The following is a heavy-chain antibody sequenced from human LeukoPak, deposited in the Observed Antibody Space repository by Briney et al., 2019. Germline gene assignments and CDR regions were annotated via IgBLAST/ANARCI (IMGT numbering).Heavy chain of an antibody. Sequence: PGGSLRLSCAASGFTFSSYGMHWVRQAPGKGLEGVAVISYDGSNKYYADSVKGRFTIARDNSKNTLYVQMNSLRAEDTAVYYCARDYGDYITYWYFDLWGRGTLVTVSS. CDR2: ISYDGSNK. D-gene: IGHD4-17*01. V-gene: IGHV3-30*03. CDR3: ARDYGDYITYWYFDL. CDR1: GFTFSSYG. J-gene: IGHJ2*01.